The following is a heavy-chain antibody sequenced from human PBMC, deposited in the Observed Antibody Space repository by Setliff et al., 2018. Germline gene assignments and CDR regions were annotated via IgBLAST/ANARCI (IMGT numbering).Heavy chain of an antibody. CDR1: GYDFFGYW. J-gene: IGHJ6*03. D-gene: IGHD6-19*01. CDR2: TYPGDSDT. Sequence: PGESLKISCQGLGYDFFGYWIAWVRQVPGKGPEWVGLTYPGDSDTRYSPSFQGQVTIAVDRSRVTAYLQWDSLKASDAATYYCARLAVRNTVYYYFTDVWGKGTSVTVSS. V-gene: IGHV5-51*01. CDR3: ARLAVRNTVYYYFTDV.